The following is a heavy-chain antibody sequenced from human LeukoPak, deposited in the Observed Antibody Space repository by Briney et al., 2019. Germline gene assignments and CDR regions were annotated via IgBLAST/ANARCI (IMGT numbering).Heavy chain of an antibody. CDR2: ISAYNGNT. CDR1: GYTFTSYG. CDR3: ARVPSIAAAGTVYFDY. D-gene: IGHD6-13*01. V-gene: IGHV1-18*01. J-gene: IGHJ4*02. Sequence: ASVKVSCKASGYTFTSYGISWVRQAPGQGLEWMGWISAYNGNTNYAQKLQGRVTMTTGTSTSTAYMELRSLRSDDTAVYYCARVPSIAAAGTVYFDYWGQGTLVTVSS.